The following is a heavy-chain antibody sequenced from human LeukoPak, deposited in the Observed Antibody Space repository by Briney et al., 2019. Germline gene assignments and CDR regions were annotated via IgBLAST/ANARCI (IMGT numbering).Heavy chain of an antibody. Sequence: SETLSLTCTVSGGSISSGGYYWSWIRQPPGKGLEWIGYIYHSGSTYYNPSLKSRVTISVDTSKNQFSLKLSSVTAADTAVYYCARRFPRSGSGSIRYFDYWGQGILVTVSS. CDR2: IYHSGST. CDR3: ARRFPRSGSGSIRYFDY. D-gene: IGHD1-26*01. J-gene: IGHJ4*02. V-gene: IGHV4-30-2*01. CDR1: GGSISSGGYY.